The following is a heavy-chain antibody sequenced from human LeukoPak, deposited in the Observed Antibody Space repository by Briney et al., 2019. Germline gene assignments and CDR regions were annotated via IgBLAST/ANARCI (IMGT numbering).Heavy chain of an antibody. V-gene: IGHV5-51*01. CDR1: GYSFTSYW. CDR2: IYPGDSDT. D-gene: IGHD2-8*01. CDR3: ARLSRYCTNGVCYKLLYYYYGMDV. J-gene: IGHJ6*02. Sequence: GESLKISCKGSGYSFTSYWIGWVRQMPGKGLKWMGIIYPGDSDTRYSPSFQGQVTISADKSISTAYLQWSSLKASDTAMYYCARLSRYCTNGVCYKLLYYYYGMDVWGQGTTVTVSS.